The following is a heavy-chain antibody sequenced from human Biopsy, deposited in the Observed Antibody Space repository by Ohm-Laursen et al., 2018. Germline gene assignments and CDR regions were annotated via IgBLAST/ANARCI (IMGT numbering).Heavy chain of an antibody. CDR2: NIPILGTG. J-gene: IGHJ1*01. CDR3: ATKLTGYFHH. Sequence: SSVKVSCKAPGGTFSNYGVNWVRQAPGQGLEWLGGNIPILGTGNYAQEFQDRVTVAADTSTSTATMELRSLRSDDTAVYYCATKLTGYFHHWGQGTLVIVSS. V-gene: IGHV1-69*06. D-gene: IGHD3-9*01. CDR1: GGTFSNYG.